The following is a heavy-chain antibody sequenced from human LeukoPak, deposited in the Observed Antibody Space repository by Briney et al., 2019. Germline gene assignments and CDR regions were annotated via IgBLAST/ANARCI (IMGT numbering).Heavy chain of an antibody. J-gene: IGHJ4*02. CDR3: ARTIEEYCSGGSCYHYYFDY. V-gene: IGHV3-21*01. Sequence: PGGSLRLSCAASGLTFSSYSMNWVRQAPGKGLEWVSSISSSSSYIYYADSVKGRFTISRDNAKNSLYLQMNSLRAEDTAVYYCARTIEEYCSGGSCYHYYFDYWGQGTLVTVSS. D-gene: IGHD2-15*01. CDR1: GLTFSSYS. CDR2: ISSSSSYI.